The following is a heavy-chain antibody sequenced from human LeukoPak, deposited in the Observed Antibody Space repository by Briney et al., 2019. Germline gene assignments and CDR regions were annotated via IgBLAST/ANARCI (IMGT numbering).Heavy chain of an antibody. D-gene: IGHD3-3*01. CDR2: IRYDGSNK. J-gene: IGHJ4*02. Sequence: GGSLRLSCAASGFTFSSYGMHWVRQAPGKGLEWVAFIRYDGSNKYYADSVKGRFTISRDNSKNTLYLQMNSLRAEDTAVYYCAKDAAYYDFWSGPSTLDYWGQGTLVTVSS. CDR1: GFTFSSYG. CDR3: AKDAAYYDFWSGPSTLDY. V-gene: IGHV3-30*02.